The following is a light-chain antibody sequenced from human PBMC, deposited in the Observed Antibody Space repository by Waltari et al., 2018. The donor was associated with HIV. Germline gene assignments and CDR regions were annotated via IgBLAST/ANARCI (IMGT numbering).Light chain of an antibody. Sequence: QSVLTQPPSASGAPGQSVTISCSGGNFNIGSNYVYWYQQFPGTAPKLLIYKNDQRPSGVPGRFSGSKSGTSGSLAISGLRSEDEADYYCAAWEDNFWVFGGGTKLTVL. CDR3: AAWEDNFWV. CDR2: KND. CDR1: NFNIGSNY. V-gene: IGLV1-47*01. J-gene: IGLJ3*02.